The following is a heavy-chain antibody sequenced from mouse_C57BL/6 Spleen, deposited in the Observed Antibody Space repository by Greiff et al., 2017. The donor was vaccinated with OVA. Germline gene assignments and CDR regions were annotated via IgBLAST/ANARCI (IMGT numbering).Heavy chain of an antibody. CDR2: IDPSDSYT. J-gene: IGHJ3*01. Sequence: VQLQQPGAELVKPGASVKLSCKASGYTFTSYWMQWVKQRPGQGLEWIGAIDPSDSYTNYNQKFKGKATLTVDTSSSTAYMQLSSLTSEDSAVYYCARRGSSYDAWFAYWGQGTLVTVSA. V-gene: IGHV1-50*01. CDR1: GYTFTSYW. D-gene: IGHD1-1*01. CDR3: ARRGSSYDAWFAY.